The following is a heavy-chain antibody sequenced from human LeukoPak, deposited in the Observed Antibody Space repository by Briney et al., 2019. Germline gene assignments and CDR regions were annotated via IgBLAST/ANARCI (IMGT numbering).Heavy chain of an antibody. CDR1: GFTFSSYG. Sequence: GGSLRLSCAASGFTFSSYGMHWVRQAPGKGLEWVAVIWYDGSNKYYADSVKGRFTISRDNSKNTLYLQMNSLRAEDTAVYYCAREVVLGHRHYYYGMDVWGQGTTVTVSS. CDR2: IWYDGSNK. V-gene: IGHV3-33*01. D-gene: IGHD2-8*02. CDR3: AREVVLGHRHYYYGMDV. J-gene: IGHJ6*02.